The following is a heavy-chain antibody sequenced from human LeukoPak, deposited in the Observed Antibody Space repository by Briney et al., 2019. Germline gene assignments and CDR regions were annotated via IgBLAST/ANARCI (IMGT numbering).Heavy chain of an antibody. Sequence: GRSLRLSCAASGFTFDDYAMHWVRQAPGKGLEWVSGISWNSGSISYADSVKGRFTISRDNAKNFLYLQMNSPRAEDTALYYCAKVIAVAASDAFDIWGQGTMVTVSS. CDR1: GFTFDDYA. V-gene: IGHV3-9*01. CDR3: AKVIAVAASDAFDI. CDR2: ISWNSGSI. J-gene: IGHJ3*02. D-gene: IGHD6-19*01.